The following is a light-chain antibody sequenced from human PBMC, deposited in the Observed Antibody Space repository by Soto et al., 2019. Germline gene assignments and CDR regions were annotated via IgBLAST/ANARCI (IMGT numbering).Light chain of an antibody. CDR1: QSVLYSSNNQNY. J-gene: IGKJ4*01. V-gene: IGKV4-1*01. CDR2: WAS. Sequence: DIVMTQSPDSLAVSLGERATINCKSSQSVLYSSNNQNYLAWYQQKPGQPPKLLIYWASTRESGVPDRFSGSGSGTDFTLTISSXXAEXXXVYXCQQYNSTPLTFGGGTKVEIK. CDR3: QQYNSTPLT.